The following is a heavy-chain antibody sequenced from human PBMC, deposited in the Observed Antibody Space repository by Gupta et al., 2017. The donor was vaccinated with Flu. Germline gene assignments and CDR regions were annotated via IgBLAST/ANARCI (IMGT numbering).Heavy chain of an antibody. CDR3: ARGPRVDSAYTWCDP. V-gene: IGHV3-7*04. D-gene: IGHD5-18*01. Sequence: MNWVRRAPGKGLEWFANRNPDGSEKNHVDAVKGRFNISRDNAKNSLYRQMNSLRAEDTAVYYCARGPRVDSAYTWCDPWGQGTLVTGSS. CDR2: RNPDGSEK. J-gene: IGHJ5*02.